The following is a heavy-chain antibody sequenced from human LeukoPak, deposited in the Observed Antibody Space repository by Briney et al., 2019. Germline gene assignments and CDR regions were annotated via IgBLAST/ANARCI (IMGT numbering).Heavy chain of an antibody. CDR2: VNPNSGGT. CDR3: ARAGLLRLGELSLRFDP. V-gene: IGHV1-2*02. CDR1: GYTLTGYY. Sequence: SVKVSCKASGYTLTGYYMHLLRQAPGQGLEWMGWVNPNSGGTNYAQKFQGRVTMTRDTSISTAYMELSRLRSDDTAVYYCARAGLLRLGELSLRFDPWGQGTLVTVSS. D-gene: IGHD3-16*02. J-gene: IGHJ5*02.